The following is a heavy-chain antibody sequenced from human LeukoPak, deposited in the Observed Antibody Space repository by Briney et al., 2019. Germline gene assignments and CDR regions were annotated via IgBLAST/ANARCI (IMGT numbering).Heavy chain of an antibody. CDR2: IYYSGST. V-gene: IGHV4-59*08. CDR3: ARLAAAGTVDY. Sequence: SETLSLTCTVSGGSINSYYWSWIRQPPGKGLEWIGYIYYSGSTNYNPSLKSRVTMSVDTSRNQFSLKLSSVTAADTAVYYCARLAAAGTVDYWGQGTLVTVSS. CDR1: GGSINSYY. J-gene: IGHJ4*02. D-gene: IGHD6-13*01.